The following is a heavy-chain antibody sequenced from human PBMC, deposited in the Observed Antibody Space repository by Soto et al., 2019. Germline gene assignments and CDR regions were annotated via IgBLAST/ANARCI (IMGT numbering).Heavy chain of an antibody. CDR1: SGTNS. CDR2: IYYSGST. CDR3: ARHSGSITFFGVVIPNSYYY. D-gene: IGHD3-3*01. Sequence: SGTNSYGGFRQNPGKGLEWIGSIYYSGSTYYNPSLKSRVTISVYTSKNQLSLKLSSVTAEDTAVYYCARHSGSITFFGVVIPNSYYY. J-gene: IGHJ6*01. V-gene: IGHV4-39*01.